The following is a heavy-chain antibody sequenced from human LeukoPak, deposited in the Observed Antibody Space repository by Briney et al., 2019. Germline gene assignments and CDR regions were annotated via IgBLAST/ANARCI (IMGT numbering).Heavy chain of an antibody. V-gene: IGHV4-39*01. CDR2: IYYSGST. Sequence: SETLSLTCTVSGGSISSSSYYWGWIRQPPGKELEWIGSIYYSGSTYYNPSLKSRVTISVDTSKNQFSLKVNSVTAADTSVYYCATTGGAAGTRDYWGQGTLVTVSS. D-gene: IGHD6-13*01. CDR3: ATTGGAAGTRDY. J-gene: IGHJ4*02. CDR1: GGSISSSSYY.